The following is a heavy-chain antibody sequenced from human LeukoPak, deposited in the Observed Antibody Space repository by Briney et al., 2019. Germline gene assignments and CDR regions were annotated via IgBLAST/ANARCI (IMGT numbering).Heavy chain of an antibody. Sequence: ASVKVSCKASGYTFTGYFIHWVRQAPGQGLEWMGWINPNSGDTNYAQKFQDRVTMTRDTSLSTAYMELSRLRSDDTAVYYCARCDGGNSGHWFDPWGQGTLVTVSS. CDR1: GYTFTGYF. CDR2: INPNSGDT. D-gene: IGHD4-23*01. V-gene: IGHV1-2*02. CDR3: ARCDGGNSGHWFDP. J-gene: IGHJ5*02.